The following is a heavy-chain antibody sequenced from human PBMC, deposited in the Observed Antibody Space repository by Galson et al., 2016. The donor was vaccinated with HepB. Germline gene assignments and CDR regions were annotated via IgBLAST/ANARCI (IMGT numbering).Heavy chain of an antibody. CDR3: ARKRAGAFDY. J-gene: IGHJ4*02. CDR2: ITDSGSRT. V-gene: IGHV3-23*01. CDR1: GFTFSSYA. Sequence: SLRLSCAASGFTFSSYAMTWVRQAPGKGLEWVSVITDSGSRTYYADSVKGRFTISRDNSHNTVYLEMNNLRVEDSAVYYCARKRAGAFDYWGQGTLATVSS.